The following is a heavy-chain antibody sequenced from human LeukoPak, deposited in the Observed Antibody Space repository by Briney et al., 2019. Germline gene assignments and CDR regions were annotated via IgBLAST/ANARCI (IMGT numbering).Heavy chain of an antibody. Sequence: GGSLRLSCAASGFTFSNAWMTWVRQAPGKGLEWVANIKQDGSEKYYVDSVKGRFTISRDNAKNSLYLQMNSLRAEDTAVYYCARALYGDYASFDYWGQGTLVTVSS. D-gene: IGHD4-17*01. CDR1: GFTFSNAW. J-gene: IGHJ4*02. CDR2: IKQDGSEK. CDR3: ARALYGDYASFDY. V-gene: IGHV3-7*01.